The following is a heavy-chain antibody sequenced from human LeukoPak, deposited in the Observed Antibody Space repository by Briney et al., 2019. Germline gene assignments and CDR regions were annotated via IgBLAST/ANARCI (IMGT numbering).Heavy chain of an antibody. CDR1: GDSISSGGYY. Sequence: SETLSLTCTVSGDSISSGGYYWSWIRQHPGKGLEWIGCIYYTGTTYYNTSLQRRVTISVDTSKNQISLKLSPVTAADTAVYYCARDIDLMVEATRDYGMDVWGQGTTVPVPS. V-gene: IGHV4-31*03. D-gene: IGHD2-8*01. CDR3: ARDIDLMVEATRDYGMDV. CDR2: IYYTGTT. J-gene: IGHJ6*02.